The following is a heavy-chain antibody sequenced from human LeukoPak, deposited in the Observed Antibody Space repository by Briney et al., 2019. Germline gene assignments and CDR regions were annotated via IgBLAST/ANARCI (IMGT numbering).Heavy chain of an antibody. Sequence: ASVKVSCKASGVIFSNFAFNWVRQAPGQGLEWMGRIIPILDLAHLTQKFQGRLTITADKSTNTGYMELSSLTAEDTAVYYCATPPRTEDGDYGVCWGQGPLVTVSS. J-gene: IGHJ4*02. D-gene: IGHD4-17*01. CDR3: ATPPRTEDGDYGVC. V-gene: IGHV1-69*04. CDR2: IIPILDLA. CDR1: GVIFSNFA.